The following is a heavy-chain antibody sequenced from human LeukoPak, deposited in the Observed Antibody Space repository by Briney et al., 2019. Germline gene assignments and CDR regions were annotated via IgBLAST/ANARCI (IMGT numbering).Heavy chain of an antibody. CDR1: GFTFSSYS. J-gene: IGHJ4*01. V-gene: IGHV3-48*01. D-gene: IGHD2-21*02. CDR2: IDSRSSSI. CDR3: ATGAVTAWGMFDY. Sequence: GGSLRLSCAASGFTFSSYSMNWVRQAPGKGLERVSNIDSRSSSIYYADSVKGRFTISRDNAKNSLYLQMNSLRAEDTAVYYCATGAVTAWGMFDYWGQGNLVTVSS.